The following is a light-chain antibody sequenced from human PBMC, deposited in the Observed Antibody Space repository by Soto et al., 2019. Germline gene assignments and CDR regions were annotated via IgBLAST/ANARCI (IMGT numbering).Light chain of an antibody. CDR3: AAWDDSPSGVV. Sequence: QSVLTQPPSASGTPGQRVTISCSGSSSNIGSNYVYWYQQLSGTAPKLLIYRNNQRPSGVPDRFSGSKSGTSASLAISGLRSEDEADYYCAAWDDSPSGVVFGGGTKLTVL. V-gene: IGLV1-47*01. CDR1: SSNIGSNY. J-gene: IGLJ2*01. CDR2: RNN.